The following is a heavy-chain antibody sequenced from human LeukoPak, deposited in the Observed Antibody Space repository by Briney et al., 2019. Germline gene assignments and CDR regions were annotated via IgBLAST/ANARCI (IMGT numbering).Heavy chain of an antibody. V-gene: IGHV4-34*01. CDR1: VGSFSDYY. J-gene: IGHJ6*03. Sequence: PSETLSLTCAVYVGSFSDYYWSWIRQPPGKGLEYIGEINHSGITNYNPSLMSRVTISVDTSKNQFSLKLRSVTAADTAVYYCARGIPQKPDYDYYYYYMDVWGKGTTVTVSS. CDR3: ARGIPQKPDYDYYYYYMDV. D-gene: IGHD4-17*01. CDR2: INHSGIT.